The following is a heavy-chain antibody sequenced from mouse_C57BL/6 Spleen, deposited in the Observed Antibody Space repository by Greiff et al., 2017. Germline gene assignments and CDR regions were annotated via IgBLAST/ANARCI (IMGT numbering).Heavy chain of an antibody. CDR2: INPNNGGT. CDR1: GYTFTDYY. V-gene: IGHV1-26*01. CDR3: AGTRGYFDY. Sequence: VQLQQSGPELVKPGDSVKISCKASGYTFTDYYMNWVKQSHGKSLEWIGDINPNNGGTSYNQKFKGKATLTVDKSSSTAYMELRSLTSEDSAVYYCAGTRGYFDYWGQGTTLTVSS. J-gene: IGHJ2*01. D-gene: IGHD4-1*01.